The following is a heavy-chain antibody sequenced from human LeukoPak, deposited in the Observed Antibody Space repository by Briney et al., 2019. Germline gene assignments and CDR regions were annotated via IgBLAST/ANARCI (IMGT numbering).Heavy chain of an antibody. V-gene: IGHV4-61*01. D-gene: IGHD6-13*01. CDR1: GDSISSNSYY. CDR2: IYYSGST. CDR3: ARGGPTRYSSSWFKIDY. J-gene: IGHJ4*02. Sequence: SETLSLTCTVSGDSISSNSYYWSWIRQPPGKGLEWIGYIYYSGSTNYNPSLKSRVTISVDTSKNQFSLKLSSVTAADTAVYYCARGGPTRYSSSWFKIDYWGQGTLVTVSS.